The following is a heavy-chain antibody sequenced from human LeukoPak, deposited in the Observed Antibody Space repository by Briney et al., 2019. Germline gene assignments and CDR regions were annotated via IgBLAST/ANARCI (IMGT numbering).Heavy chain of an antibody. V-gene: IGHV4-39*01. D-gene: IGHD3-16*01. Sequence: SETLSLTCTVSGSSISSGGYYWGWIRQPPGKGLEWIGSIYYSGSTYYNPSLKSRVTISVDTSKKQFSLKLSAVTAADTAVYYCASPGGGPTDYWGQGTLVTVSS. CDR2: IYYSGST. J-gene: IGHJ4*02. CDR3: ASPGGGPTDY. CDR1: GSSISSGGYY.